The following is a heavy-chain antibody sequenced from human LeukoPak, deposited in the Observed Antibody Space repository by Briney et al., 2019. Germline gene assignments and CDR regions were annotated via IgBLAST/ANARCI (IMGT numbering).Heavy chain of an antibody. Sequence: PGGSLRLSCAASGFTFSSYGMHWVRQAPGKGLEWVAFIRYDGSNKYSADSVKGRFTISRDNSKNTLYLQMNSLRAEDTAVYYCAKDYGGNYTPRFDYWGQGTLVTVSS. J-gene: IGHJ4*02. CDR1: GFTFSSYG. D-gene: IGHD4-23*01. V-gene: IGHV3-30*02. CDR2: IRYDGSNK. CDR3: AKDYGGNYTPRFDY.